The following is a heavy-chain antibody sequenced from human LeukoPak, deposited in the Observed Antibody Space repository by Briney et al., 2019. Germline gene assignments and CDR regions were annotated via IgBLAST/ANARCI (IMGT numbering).Heavy chain of an antibody. D-gene: IGHD1-26*01. J-gene: IGHJ6*03. CDR1: GFIFDDYA. CDR3: AKDAGGYYYYYMGV. CDR2: ISWNSNTI. Sequence: GGSLRLSCAASGFIFDDYAMHWVREAPGKGLEWVSGISWNSNTIGYADSVKGRFTISRDNAKNSLYLQMNSLRAEDTALYYCAKDAGGYYYYYMGVWGKGTTVTISS. V-gene: IGHV3-9*01.